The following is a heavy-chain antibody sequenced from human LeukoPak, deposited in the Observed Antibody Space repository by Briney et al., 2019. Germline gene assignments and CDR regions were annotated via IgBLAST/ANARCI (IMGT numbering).Heavy chain of an antibody. J-gene: IGHJ4*02. D-gene: IGHD3-9*01. CDR1: GFTFSSYA. CDR3: AKDGQIGRYFDWLLPYYFDY. CDR2: ISGSGGST. Sequence: GGSPRLSCAASGFTFSSYAMSWVRQAPGKGLEWVSAISGSGGSTYYADSAKGRFTISRDNSKNTLYLQMNSLRAEDTAVYYCAKDGQIGRYFDWLLPYYFDYWGQGTLVTVSS. V-gene: IGHV3-23*01.